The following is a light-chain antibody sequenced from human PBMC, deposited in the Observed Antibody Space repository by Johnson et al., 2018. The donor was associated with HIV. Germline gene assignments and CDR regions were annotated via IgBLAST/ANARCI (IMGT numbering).Light chain of an antibody. CDR1: SSNIGNNY. Sequence: QSVLTQSPSVSAAPGQKVTISCSGSSSNIGNNYVSWYQHLPGTAPKLLIYENNKRPSGIPDRFSGSKSGTSATLGITGLKTGDEADYYCGTWDSSLSAYVFGTSTKVTII. CDR3: GTWDSSLSAYV. CDR2: ENN. V-gene: IGLV1-51*02. J-gene: IGLJ1*01.